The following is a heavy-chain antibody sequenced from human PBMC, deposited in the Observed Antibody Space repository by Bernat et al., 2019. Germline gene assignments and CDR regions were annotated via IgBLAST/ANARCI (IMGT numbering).Heavy chain of an antibody. V-gene: IGHV3-33*08. CDR3: ARGYNYGRLIDS. Sequence: QVQLVESGGGVVQPGRSLRLSCAASGFTFSSYAMHWVRQAPGKGLEWVALIWHDGSNKYYGDSVRGRFTISRDSSKNTLYLQMNSLRAEDTAVYYCARGYNYGRLIDSWGQGTLVTVSS. D-gene: IGHD5-18*01. J-gene: IGHJ4*02. CDR2: IWHDGSNK. CDR1: GFTFSSYA.